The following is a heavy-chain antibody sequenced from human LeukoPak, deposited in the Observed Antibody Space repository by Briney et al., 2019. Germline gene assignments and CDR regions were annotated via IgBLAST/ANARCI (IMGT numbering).Heavy chain of an antibody. V-gene: IGHV3-30-3*01. CDR1: GFTFSSYA. J-gene: IGHJ6*02. CDR2: ISYDGSNK. Sequence: QPGRSLRLSCAASGFTFSSYAMHWVRQAPGKGLEWVAVISYDGSNKYYADSVKGRFTISRDNSKNTLYLQMNSLRAEDTAVYSCARGSAIFGVVITPYYYYGMDVWGQGTTVTVSS. D-gene: IGHD3-3*01. CDR3: ARGSAIFGVVITPYYYYGMDV.